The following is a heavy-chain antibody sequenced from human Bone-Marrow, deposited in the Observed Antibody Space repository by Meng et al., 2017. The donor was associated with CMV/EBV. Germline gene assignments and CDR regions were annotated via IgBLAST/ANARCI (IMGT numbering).Heavy chain of an antibody. J-gene: IGHJ4*02. D-gene: IGHD3-3*01. CDR3: ARWAGTTTDAFWSGPFDY. CDR2: MNPNSGNT. V-gene: IGHV1-8*03. Sequence: ASVKVSCKASGYTFTSYDINWVRQATGQGLEWMGWMNPNSGNTGYAQKFQGRVTITRNTSISTAYMELSSLRSEDTAVYYCARWAGTTTDAFWSGPFDYWGQGTLVTVSS. CDR1: GYTFTSYD.